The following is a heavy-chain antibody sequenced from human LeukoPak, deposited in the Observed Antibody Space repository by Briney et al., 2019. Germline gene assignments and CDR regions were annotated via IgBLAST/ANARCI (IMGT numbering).Heavy chain of an antibody. CDR3: ARARYCSGTSCPALQDAFDI. J-gene: IGHJ3*02. D-gene: IGHD2-2*01. CDR2: IYTSGST. V-gene: IGHV4-4*07. Sequence: PSETLSLTCTVSGGSISSYYWSWIRQPAGKGLEWIGRIYTSGSTNYNPSLKSRATMSVDTSKNQFSLKLSSVTAADTAVYYCARARYCSGTSCPALQDAFDIWGQGTMVTVSS. CDR1: GGSISSYY.